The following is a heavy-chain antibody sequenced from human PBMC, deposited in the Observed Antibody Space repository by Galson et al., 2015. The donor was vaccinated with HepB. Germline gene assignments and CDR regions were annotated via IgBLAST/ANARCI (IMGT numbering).Heavy chain of an antibody. CDR2: IWYDGSNK. V-gene: IGHV3-33*01. Sequence: SLRLSCAASGFTFSSYGMHWVRQAPGKGLEWVAVIWYDGSNKYYADSVKGRFTISRDNSKNTLYLQMNSLRAEDTAVYYCARSTIPYYYYYMDVWGKGTTVTVSS. D-gene: IGHD3-3*01. CDR1: GFTFSSYG. J-gene: IGHJ6*03. CDR3: ARSTIPYYYYYMDV.